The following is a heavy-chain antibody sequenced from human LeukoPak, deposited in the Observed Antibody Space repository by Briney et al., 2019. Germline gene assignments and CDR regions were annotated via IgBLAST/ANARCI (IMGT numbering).Heavy chain of an antibody. J-gene: IGHJ4*02. D-gene: IGHD6-13*01. CDR1: GYTFTSYD. CDR2: IIPILGIA. CDR3: ARDSPGIADYYFDY. Sequence: PVASVKVSCKASGYTFTSYDINWVRQAPGQGLEWMGRIIPILGIANYAQKFQGRVTITADKSTSTAYMELSSLRSEDTAVYYCARDSPGIADYYFDYWGQGTLVTVSS. V-gene: IGHV1-69*04.